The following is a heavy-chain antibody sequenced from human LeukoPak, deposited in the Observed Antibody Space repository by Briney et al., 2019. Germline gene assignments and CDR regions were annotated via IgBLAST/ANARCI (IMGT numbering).Heavy chain of an antibody. Sequence: GGSLRLSCTASGFNFRNAWMCWVRQAPGKGLEWVSGISGSGSNTYYADSVKGRFTISRDNSKTTLYLQMNSLRAEDTAIYYCAKGSPTKRNWFDPWGQGTLVTVSS. CDR2: ISGSGSNT. CDR1: GFNFRNAW. J-gene: IGHJ5*02. V-gene: IGHV3-23*01. CDR3: AKGSPTKRNWFDP. D-gene: IGHD1-26*01.